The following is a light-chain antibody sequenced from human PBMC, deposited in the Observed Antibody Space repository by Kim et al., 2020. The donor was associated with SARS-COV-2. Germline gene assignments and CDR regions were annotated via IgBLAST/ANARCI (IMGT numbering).Light chain of an antibody. J-gene: IGLJ2*01. CDR1: SCDSGNNC. CDR2: DNN. V-gene: IGLV1-51*01. CDR3: ATWDSSLSAVV. Sequence: GEKVTISCGGSSCDSGNNCVSWYQQFPGTAPKLLIYDNNKRPSGIPDRFSGSKSGTSATLGITGLQTGDEADYYCATWDSSLSAVVFGGGTQLTVL.